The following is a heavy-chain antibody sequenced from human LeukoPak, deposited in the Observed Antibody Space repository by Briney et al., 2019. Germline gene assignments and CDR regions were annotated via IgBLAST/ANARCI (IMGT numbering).Heavy chain of an antibody. J-gene: IGHJ6*02. V-gene: IGHV1-18*01. D-gene: IGHD5-18*01. CDR3: ARVDSYGLTRARVYYYGMDV. Sequence: ASVKVSCKASGYTFTSYGISWVRQAPGQGLDLMGWISAYNGNTNYAQKLQGRVTMTTDTSTSTAYMELRSLRSDDTAVYYCARVDSYGLTRARVYYYGMDVWGQGTTVTVSS. CDR2: ISAYNGNT. CDR1: GYTFTSYG.